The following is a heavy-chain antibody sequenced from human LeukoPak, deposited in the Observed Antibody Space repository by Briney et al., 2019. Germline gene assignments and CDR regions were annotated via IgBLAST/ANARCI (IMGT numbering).Heavy chain of an antibody. CDR2: INTDGTNT. J-gene: IGHJ4*02. D-gene: IGHD3-10*01. Sequence: GGSLRLSCAASGFSFRSYWMHWVRQAPGKGLVWVSRINTDGTNTGYADSVKGRFTISRDNAKNTLYLQMNSLRAEDTAVYYCAKGGGLWFGELFDTSFDYWGQGTLVTVSS. V-gene: IGHV3-74*01. CDR1: GFSFRSYW. CDR3: AKGGGLWFGELFDTSFDY.